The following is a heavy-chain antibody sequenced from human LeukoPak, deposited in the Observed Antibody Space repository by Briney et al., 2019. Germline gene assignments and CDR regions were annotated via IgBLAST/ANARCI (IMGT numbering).Heavy chain of an antibody. D-gene: IGHD6-13*01. CDR3: ARGRAGIAAAGFDY. CDR2: ISFDGANK. CDR1: GFTFSMSS. V-gene: IGHV3-30*04. Sequence: GGSLRLSCATSGFTFSMSSMHWVRLAPAKGLEWLAGISFDGANKFSGDSVEGRFSISRDNSKNTLYLQMNSLGLDDTAVYFCARGRAGIAAAGFDYWGQGTLVTVSS. J-gene: IGHJ4*02.